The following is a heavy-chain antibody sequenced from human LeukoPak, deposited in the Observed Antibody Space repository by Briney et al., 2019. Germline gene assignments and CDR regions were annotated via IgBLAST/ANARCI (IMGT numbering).Heavy chain of an antibody. D-gene: IGHD6-19*01. Sequence: SETLSLTCTVSGGSISSGSYYWGWIRQPPGKGLEWIGSIYYSGSTYYNPSLKSRVTISVDTSKNQFSLKLSSVTAADTAVYYCARVAGKGYFDYWGQGTLVTVSS. CDR2: IYYSGST. V-gene: IGHV4-39*07. CDR1: GGSISSGSYY. CDR3: ARVAGKGYFDY. J-gene: IGHJ4*02.